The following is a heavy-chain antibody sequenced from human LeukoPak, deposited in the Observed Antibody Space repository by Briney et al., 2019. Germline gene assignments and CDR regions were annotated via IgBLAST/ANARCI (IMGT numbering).Heavy chain of an antibody. CDR3: ARGSITMIVVVTIPVDY. CDR1: GYTFTGYY. D-gene: IGHD3-22*01. Sequence: GASVKVSCKASGYTFTGYYMHWVRQAPGQGLEWMGWINPNSGGTNYAQKFQGRVTMTRDTSISTAYMELSRLRSDDTAVYYCARGSITMIVVVTIPVDYWGQGTLVTVSS. V-gene: IGHV1-2*02. CDR2: INPNSGGT. J-gene: IGHJ4*02.